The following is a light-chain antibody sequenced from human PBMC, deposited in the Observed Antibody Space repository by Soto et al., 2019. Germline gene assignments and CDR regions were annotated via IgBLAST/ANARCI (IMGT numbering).Light chain of an antibody. CDR1: SSDVGGYNY. CDR2: EVS. V-gene: IGLV2-8*01. J-gene: IGLJ2*01. CDR3: SSYAGSNQGV. Sequence: QSALTQPPSASGSPGQSVTISCTGTSSDVGGYNYVSWYQQHPGKAPKLMIYEVSKRPSGVPDRFAGSKSGYTASLTVSGLQAEDEADYYCSSYAGSNQGVFGGGTKVTFL.